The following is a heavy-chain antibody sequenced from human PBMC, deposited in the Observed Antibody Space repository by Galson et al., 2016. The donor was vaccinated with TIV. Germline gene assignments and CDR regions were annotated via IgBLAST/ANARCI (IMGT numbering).Heavy chain of an antibody. J-gene: IGHJ4*02. Sequence: SETLSLTCAVYGGSFSNYYWSWIRQPPGKGLEWIGEINHSGSSNYNPSLNRRVTISVDTSKNQFSLKLNSVTAADTAVYYCARQATTTTWSFYYWGQGPLVTVSS. CDR2: INHSGSS. CDR1: GGSFSNYY. CDR3: ARQATTTTWSFYY. D-gene: IGHD4-11*01. V-gene: IGHV4-34*01.